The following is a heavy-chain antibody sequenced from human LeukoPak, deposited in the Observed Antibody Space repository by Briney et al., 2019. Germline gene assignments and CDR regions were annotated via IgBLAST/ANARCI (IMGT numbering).Heavy chain of an antibody. CDR2: ISSSGGTT. Sequence: GGSLRLSCAASGFTFSSYAMNWVRQAPGKGLEWVSVISSSGGTTYYSDSVKGRFIISRDNSKNTLYMQMNSLRAEDTAVYYCAKAGIAVPATPEYCGQGTQVTVSS. D-gene: IGHD6-19*01. V-gene: IGHV3-23*01. CDR1: GFTFSSYA. CDR3: AKAGIAVPATPEY. J-gene: IGHJ4*02.